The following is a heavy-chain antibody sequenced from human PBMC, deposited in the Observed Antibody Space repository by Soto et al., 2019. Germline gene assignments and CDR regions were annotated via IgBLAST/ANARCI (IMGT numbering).Heavy chain of an antibody. J-gene: IGHJ4*02. CDR3: ASRAAPDAL. Sequence: EVQLVESGGGLVQPGGSLRLSCVASGFIFNSYSMNWVRQAPGKGLEWISYINSSSTYVFYADSVKGRFSISRDNAKNAVYVQLNSVRAADTAVYYCASRAAPDALWGQGTLVTVTS. V-gene: IGHV3-48*01. D-gene: IGHD6-13*01. CDR1: GFIFNSYS. CDR2: INSSSTYV.